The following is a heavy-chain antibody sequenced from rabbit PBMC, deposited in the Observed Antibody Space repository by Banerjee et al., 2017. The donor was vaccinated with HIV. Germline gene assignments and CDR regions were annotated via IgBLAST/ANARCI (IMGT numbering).Heavy chain of an antibody. D-gene: IGHD8-1*01. Sequence: QSLEESGGDLVKPGASLTLTCTASGFSFSSNYMCWVRQAPGKGLEWIACIYAGSSGSTYYASWAKGRFTITRTSSTTVTLQMTSLTAADTATYFCARAGSGYRQFDLWGPGTLVTVS. CDR3: ARAGSGYRQFDL. V-gene: IGHV1S40*01. J-gene: IGHJ4*01. CDR2: IYAGSSGST. CDR1: GFSFSSNY.